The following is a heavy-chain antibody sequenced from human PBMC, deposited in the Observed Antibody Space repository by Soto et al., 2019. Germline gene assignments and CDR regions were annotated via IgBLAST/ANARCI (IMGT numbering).Heavy chain of an antibody. D-gene: IGHD5-18*01. Sequence: SETLSLTCAVSGGSISSGGYSWSWIRQPPGKGLEWIGYIYHSGSTYYNPSLKSRVTISVDRSKNQFSLKLSSVTAADTAVYYCARVTVGYSYGYVYFDYWGQGTPVTVSS. CDR2: IYHSGST. CDR3: ARVTVGYSYGYVYFDY. CDR1: GGSISSGGYS. J-gene: IGHJ4*02. V-gene: IGHV4-30-2*01.